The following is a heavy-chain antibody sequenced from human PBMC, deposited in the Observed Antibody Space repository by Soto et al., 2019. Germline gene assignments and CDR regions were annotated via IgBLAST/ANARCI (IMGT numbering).Heavy chain of an antibody. J-gene: IGHJ4*02. Sequence: ASVKVSCKASGYIFTSYYLHWVRQAPGQGLEWMGWINPFDGSRMFAQSFQGRVTFTRDTSTSTVYMELRSLRSDDTAVYYCAREYYYGSGRADSGQGTRVTVSS. CDR1: GYIFTSYY. V-gene: IGHV1-46*01. CDR2: INPFDGSR. D-gene: IGHD3-10*01. CDR3: AREYYYGSGRAD.